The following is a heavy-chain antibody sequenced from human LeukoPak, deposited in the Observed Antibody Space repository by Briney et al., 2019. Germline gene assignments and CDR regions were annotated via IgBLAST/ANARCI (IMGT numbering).Heavy chain of an antibody. CDR3: VRGGGY. J-gene: IGHJ4*02. CDR1: GFTFGDYA. D-gene: IGHD3-16*01. V-gene: IGHV3-7*01. Sequence: GRSLRLSCTASGFTFGDYAMSWFRQAPGKGLEWVANIKQDGGEEYYVDSVRGRFTISRDNAKNSLYLQMNSLRVEDTAVYYCVRGGGYWGQGTLVTVSS. CDR2: IKQDGGEE.